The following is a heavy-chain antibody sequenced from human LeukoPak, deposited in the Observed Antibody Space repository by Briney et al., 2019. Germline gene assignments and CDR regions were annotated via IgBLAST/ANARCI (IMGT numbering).Heavy chain of an antibody. Sequence: SETLSLTCTVSGGSISSSSYYWGWIRQPPGKGLEWIGSIYYSGSTYYNPSLKSRVTISVDTSKNQFSLKLSSVTAADTAAYYCARGRARDFWSGYYRGPNWFDPWGQGTLVTVSS. CDR2: IYYSGST. CDR1: GGSISSSSYY. V-gene: IGHV4-39*07. J-gene: IGHJ5*02. D-gene: IGHD3-3*01. CDR3: ARGRARDFWSGYYRGPNWFDP.